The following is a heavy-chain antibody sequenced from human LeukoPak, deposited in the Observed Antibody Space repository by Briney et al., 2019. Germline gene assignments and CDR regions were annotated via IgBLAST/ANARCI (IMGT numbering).Heavy chain of an antibody. CDR2: ISDSGTL. V-gene: IGHV3-23*01. D-gene: IGHD3-10*01. Sequence: GGSLRLSCAASGIFLTNYAVSWVRQAPGKGLEWVAAISDSGTLDYADSVRGRFIISRDISKKMVYLQMNSLRAEDTAVYYCGKDRGANWFDPWGQGTLVTVSS. CDR3: GKDRGANWFDP. J-gene: IGHJ5*02. CDR1: GIFLTNYA.